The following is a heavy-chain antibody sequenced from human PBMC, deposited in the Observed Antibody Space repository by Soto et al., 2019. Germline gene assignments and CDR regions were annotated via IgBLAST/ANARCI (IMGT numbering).Heavy chain of an antibody. CDR3: ARDSIIPALEQLDY. CDR2: ISYDGSNK. D-gene: IGHD1-1*01. Sequence: QVQLVESGGGVVQPGRSLRLSCAASGFTFSSYAMHWVRQAPGKGLEWVAVISYDGSNKYYADSVKGRFTISRDNSKNTLYLQMNSLRAEDTAVYYCARDSIIPALEQLDYWGQGTLVTVSS. J-gene: IGHJ4*02. V-gene: IGHV3-30-3*01. CDR1: GFTFSSYA.